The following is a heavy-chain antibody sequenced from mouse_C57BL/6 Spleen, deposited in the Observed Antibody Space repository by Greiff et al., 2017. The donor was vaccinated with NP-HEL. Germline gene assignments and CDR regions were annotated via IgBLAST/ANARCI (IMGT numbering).Heavy chain of an antibody. D-gene: IGHD2-3*01. CDR1: GYTFTTYP. CDR2: FHPYNDDT. J-gene: IGHJ2*01. V-gene: IGHV1-47*01. Sequence: VQGVESGAELVKPGASVKMSCKASGYTFTTYPIEWMKQNHGKSLEWIGNFHPYNDDTKYNEKFKGKATLTVEKSSSTVYLELSRLTSDDSAVYYCARRNYDGYLNYFDYWGQGTTLTVSS. CDR3: ARRNYDGYLNYFDY.